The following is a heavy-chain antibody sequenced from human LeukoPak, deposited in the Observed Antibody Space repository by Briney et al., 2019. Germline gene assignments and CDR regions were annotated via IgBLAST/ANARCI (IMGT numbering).Heavy chain of an antibody. CDR1: GGSISSSSYY. Sequence: SETLSLTCTVSGGSISSSSYYWGWIRQPPGKGLEWIGSIYYSGSTYYNPSLKSRVTISVDTSKNRFSLKLSSVTAADTAVYYCARLVSYSSGWGIIDYWGQGTLVTVSS. D-gene: IGHD6-19*01. J-gene: IGHJ4*02. CDR3: ARLVSYSSGWGIIDY. V-gene: IGHV4-39*01. CDR2: IYYSGST.